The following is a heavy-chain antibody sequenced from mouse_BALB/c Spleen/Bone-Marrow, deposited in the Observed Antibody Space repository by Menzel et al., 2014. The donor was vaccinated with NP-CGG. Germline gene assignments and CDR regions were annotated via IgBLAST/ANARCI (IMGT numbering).Heavy chain of an antibody. Sequence: VQLQQSGGGLVQPGGSLKLSCAASGFDFSRYWMSWVRQAPGKGLEWIGEINPDSSTINYTPSLKDKFIISRDNAKNTLYLQMSKVRSEDIALYYCARMHYYGYVAYWGQGTLVTVSA. J-gene: IGHJ3*01. CDR2: INPDSSTI. V-gene: IGHV4-1*02. D-gene: IGHD1-2*01. CDR3: ARMHYYGYVAY. CDR1: GFDFSRYW.